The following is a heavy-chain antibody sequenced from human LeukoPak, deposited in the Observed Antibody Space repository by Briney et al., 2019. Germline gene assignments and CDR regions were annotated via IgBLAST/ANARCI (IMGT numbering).Heavy chain of an antibody. CDR3: ARGITLSSWWGYAFDI. V-gene: IGHV3-23*01. D-gene: IGHD6-13*01. CDR2: ISGSGGST. CDR1: GFTFSSYG. J-gene: IGHJ3*02. Sequence: GGTLRLSCAASGFTFSSYGMSWVRQAPGKGLEWVSAISGSGGSTYYADSVKGRFTISRDNSKNTLYLQMNSLRAEDTAVYYCARGITLSSWWGYAFDIWGQGTMVTVSS.